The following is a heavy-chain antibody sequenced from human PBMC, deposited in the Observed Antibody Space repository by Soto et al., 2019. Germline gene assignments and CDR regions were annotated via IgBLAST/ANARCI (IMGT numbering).Heavy chain of an antibody. CDR1: GFTFTSYW. D-gene: IGHD2-2*01. Sequence: GESLKISCKGSGFTFTSYWIAWVRQMPGKGLEWMGIIYPGDSDSSYSPSFQGQVTISADKSINTAYLHWSSLKASDTAIYDCAKHEGYCSNTTCSNFDYWGQGTLVTVSS. J-gene: IGHJ4*02. V-gene: IGHV5-51*01. CDR2: IYPGDSDS. CDR3: AKHEGYCSNTTCSNFDY.